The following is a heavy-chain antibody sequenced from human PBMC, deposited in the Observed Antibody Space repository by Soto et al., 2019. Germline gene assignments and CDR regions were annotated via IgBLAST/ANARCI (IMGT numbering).Heavy chain of an antibody. CDR2: INPNSGGT. D-gene: IGHD6-6*01. V-gene: IGHV1-2*04. CDR1: GYTFTGYY. CDR3: ARDLGPEYSSPHRTERNYYYYGMDV. Sequence: QVQLVQSGAEVKKPGASVKVSCKASGYTFTGYYMHWVRQAPGQGLEWMGWINPNSGGTNYAQKFQGWVTMTRDTSISTAYMELSRLRSDDTAVYYCARDLGPEYSSPHRTERNYYYYGMDVWGQGTTVTVSS. J-gene: IGHJ6*02.